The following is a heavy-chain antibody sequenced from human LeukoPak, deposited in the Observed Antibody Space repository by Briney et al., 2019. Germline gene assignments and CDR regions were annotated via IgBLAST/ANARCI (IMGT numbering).Heavy chain of an antibody. D-gene: IGHD1-26*01. Sequence: SETLSLTCTVSGGSISTYYWSWIRQPPGKGLEWIGYIYYSGSTNYNPSLKSRVTISVDTSKNQFSLKLSSATAADTAVYYCARDRRGVGAAPFDYWGQGTLVTVSS. CDR1: GGSISTYY. CDR3: ARDRRGVGAAPFDY. V-gene: IGHV4-59*01. CDR2: IYYSGST. J-gene: IGHJ4*02.